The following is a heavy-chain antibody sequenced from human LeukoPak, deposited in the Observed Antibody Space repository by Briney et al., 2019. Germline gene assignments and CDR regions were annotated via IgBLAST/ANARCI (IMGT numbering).Heavy chain of an antibody. CDR2: IGPYNGNT. CDR1: GYTFTSYG. Sequence: ASVKVSCKASGYTFTSYGISWVRQAPGQGLEWMGWIGPYNGNTNYAQNLQGRVTMTTDTSTSPAYMELGSLGSDDTAVYYCARDQDSLVRGVIGYWGQGTLVTVSS. D-gene: IGHD3-10*01. CDR3: ARDQDSLVRGVIGY. V-gene: IGHV1-18*01. J-gene: IGHJ4*02.